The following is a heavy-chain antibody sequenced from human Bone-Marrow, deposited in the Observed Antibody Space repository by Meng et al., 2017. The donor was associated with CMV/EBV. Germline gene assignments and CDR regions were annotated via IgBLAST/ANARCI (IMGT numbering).Heavy chain of an antibody. V-gene: IGHV3-30*14. CDR1: GFTFSSYA. J-gene: IGHJ4*02. Sequence: GESLKISCAASGFTFSSYAMHWVRQAPGKGLEWVAVISYDGSNKYYADSVKGRFTISRDNSKNTLYLQMNSLRAEDTAVYYCARDLGYWGQGTLVTASS. D-gene: IGHD7-27*01. CDR2: ISYDGSNK. CDR3: ARDLGY.